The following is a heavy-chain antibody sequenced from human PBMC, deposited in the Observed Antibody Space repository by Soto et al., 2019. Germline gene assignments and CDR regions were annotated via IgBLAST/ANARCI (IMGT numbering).Heavy chain of an antibody. CDR1: GYIFTRYD. CDR2: MNPNSGNT. CDR3: ARGKVDYFDY. D-gene: IGHD1-26*01. V-gene: IGHV1-8*01. Sequence: ASVKVSCKASGYIFTRYDIHWVRQATGQGLEWMGWMNPNSGNTGHAQKFQGRVTMTRNTSISTAYMELSSLRSEDTAVYYCARGKVDYFDYWGQGTLVTVSS. J-gene: IGHJ4*02.